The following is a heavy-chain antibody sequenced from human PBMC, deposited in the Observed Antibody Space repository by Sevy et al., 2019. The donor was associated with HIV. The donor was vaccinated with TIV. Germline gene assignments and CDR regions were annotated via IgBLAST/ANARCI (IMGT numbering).Heavy chain of an antibody. V-gene: IGHV3-21*01. CDR2: ISSGSSYI. Sequence: GVSLRLSCAASGFTFSSSTMNWVRQAPGKGLEWVSSISSGSSYIYYADSVKGRFTIARDNAKNLLYLQMNSLRAEDSAVYHCARDRGVGTSAYGMDVWGQGTTVTVSS. J-gene: IGHJ6*02. D-gene: IGHD3-10*01. CDR3: ARDRGVGTSAYGMDV. CDR1: GFTFSSST.